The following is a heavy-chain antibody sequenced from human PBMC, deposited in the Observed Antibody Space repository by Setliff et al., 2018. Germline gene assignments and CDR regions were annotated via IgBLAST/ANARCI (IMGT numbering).Heavy chain of an antibody. CDR2: IIPNLSST. Sequence: SVKVSCKASGGTLSDYSISWVRQAPGQGLEWMGRIIPNLSSTSLAQKFQGRVKLTADKSTSTASMELFSLRSEDTAVYYCARGAHAYGYWGQGTLVTVSS. V-gene: IGHV1-69*08. CDR3: ARGAHAYGY. CDR1: GGTLSDYS. J-gene: IGHJ4*02. D-gene: IGHD5-18*01.